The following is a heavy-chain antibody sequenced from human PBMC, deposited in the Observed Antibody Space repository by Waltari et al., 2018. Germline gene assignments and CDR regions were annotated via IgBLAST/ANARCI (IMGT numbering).Heavy chain of an antibody. CDR1: GDSIRSHF. Sequence: VQLQESGPGLVKPSETLSHRCNVSGDSIRSHFWSWIRQAPGKGLEWIGHMYFSGTKDYNPSLKSRVAISIDTSKNHFSLNLRSVTAADTAIYYCARLPRGSVIIGAFDIWGQGTQVTVSS. CDR3: ARLPRGSVIIGAFDI. D-gene: IGHD3-22*01. CDR2: MYFSGTK. J-gene: IGHJ3*02. V-gene: IGHV4-59*11.